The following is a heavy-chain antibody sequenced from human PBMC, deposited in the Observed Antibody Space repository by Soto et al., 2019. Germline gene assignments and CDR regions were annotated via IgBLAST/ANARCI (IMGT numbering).Heavy chain of an antibody. CDR3: AYTEGADIAVVVAATPGAFDY. Sequence: QVQLVQSGAEVKKPGSSVKVSCKASGGTFSSYTISWVRQAPGQGLEWMGRIIPILGIANYAQKFQGRVTITADKSTSTAYMELSSLRSEDTAVYYCAYTEGADIAVVVAATPGAFDYWGQGTLVTVSS. D-gene: IGHD2-15*01. CDR2: IIPILGIA. J-gene: IGHJ4*02. V-gene: IGHV1-69*02. CDR1: GGTFSSYT.